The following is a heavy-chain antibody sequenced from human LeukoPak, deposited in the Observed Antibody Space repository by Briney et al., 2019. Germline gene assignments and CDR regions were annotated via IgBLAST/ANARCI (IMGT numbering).Heavy chain of an antibody. J-gene: IGHJ4*02. CDR2: IYDSGST. CDR3: ARVRDGSGSYRRPIDS. V-gene: IGHV4-59*08. Sequence: PSETLSLTCTVSGGSISSYYWSWIRQPPGKGLEWIGYIYDSGSTNYNPSLQTRFTMSVDTSKNQFSLKLLSVTAAGTAVYYCARVRDGSGSYRRPIDSWGQGTLVTVSS. CDR1: GGSISSYY. D-gene: IGHD3-10*01.